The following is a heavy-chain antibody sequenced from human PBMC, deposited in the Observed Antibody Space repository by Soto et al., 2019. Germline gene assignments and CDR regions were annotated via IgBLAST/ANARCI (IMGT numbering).Heavy chain of an antibody. J-gene: IGHJ4*02. V-gene: IGHV3-30*18. CDR1: GFTFSSYG. CDR2: ISYDGSNK. Sequence: QVQLVESGGGVVQPGRSLRLSCAASGFTFSSYGMHWVRQAPGKGLEWVAVISYDGSNKYYADSVKGRFTISRDNSKNTLYLQTNSLRAEDTAVYYCAKEGGSPDWGQGTLVTVSS. D-gene: IGHD1-26*01. CDR3: AKEGGSPD.